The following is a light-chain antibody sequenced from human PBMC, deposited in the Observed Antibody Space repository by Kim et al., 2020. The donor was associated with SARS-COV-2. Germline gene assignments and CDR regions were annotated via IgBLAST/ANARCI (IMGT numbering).Light chain of an antibody. Sequence: PRGTVTLPCASNTVAVTSGYYPNWFQQKPGQAPRALIYSTSKKHSWTPARFSGSLLGDKAALTLSGVQPEDEGDYYCLLHYGGVRVFGGGTQLTVL. CDR3: LLHYGGVRV. CDR1: TVAVTSGYY. V-gene: IGLV7-43*01. CDR2: STS. J-gene: IGLJ3*02.